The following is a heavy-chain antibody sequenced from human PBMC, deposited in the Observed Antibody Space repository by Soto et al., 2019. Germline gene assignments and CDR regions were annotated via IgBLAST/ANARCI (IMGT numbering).Heavy chain of an antibody. Sequence: SETLSLTCTVSGGSISTYYWNWIRHLPGKGLEWIGYIFFLGSTNYNPSLKSRVTISVDTSKNQFSLKLRSVTAADTAVYYCARQFSPAAAEYYFDHWGQGTPVTVSS. J-gene: IGHJ4*02. D-gene: IGHD6-13*01. V-gene: IGHV4-59*01. CDR1: GGSISTYY. CDR2: IFFLGST. CDR3: ARQFSPAAAEYYFDH.